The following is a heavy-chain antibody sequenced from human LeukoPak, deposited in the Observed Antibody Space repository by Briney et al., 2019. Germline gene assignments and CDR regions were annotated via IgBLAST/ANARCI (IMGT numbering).Heavy chain of an antibody. CDR1: GGSFSGYY. D-gene: IGHD3-22*01. CDR2: INHSGST. V-gene: IGHV4-34*01. CDR3: ARDRAHYYDSSGYGPDAFDI. Sequence: PSETLSLTCAVYGGSFSGYYWSWIRQPPGKGLEWIGEINHSGSTNYNPSLKSRVTISVDTSKNQFSLKLSSVTAADTAVYYCARDRAHYYDSSGYGPDAFDIWGQGTMVTVSS. J-gene: IGHJ3*02.